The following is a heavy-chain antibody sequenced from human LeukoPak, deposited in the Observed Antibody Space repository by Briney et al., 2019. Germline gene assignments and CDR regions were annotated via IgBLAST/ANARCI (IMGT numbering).Heavy chain of an antibody. CDR3: AVRDSSSWYNWFDP. D-gene: IGHD6-13*01. J-gene: IGHJ5*02. CDR2: ISGSGGST. Sequence: GGSLRLSCAASGFTFSSYSMNWVRQAPGKGLEWVSAISGSGGSTYYADSVKGRFTISRDNSKNTLYLQMNSLRAEDTAVYYCAVRDSSSWYNWFDPWGQGTLVTVSS. V-gene: IGHV3-23*01. CDR1: GFTFSSYS.